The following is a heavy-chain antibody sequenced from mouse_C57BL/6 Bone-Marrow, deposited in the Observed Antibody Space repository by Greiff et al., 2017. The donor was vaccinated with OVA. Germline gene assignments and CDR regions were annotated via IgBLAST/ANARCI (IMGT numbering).Heavy chain of an antibody. CDR3: TTSYYSNYDY. D-gene: IGHD2-5*01. V-gene: IGHV14-4*01. Sequence: EVQLQQSGAELVRPGASVKLSCTASGFNIKDDYMLWVKQRPEQGLEWIGWIDPENGDTEYASKFQGKATITADTSSNTAYLQLSSLTSEDTAVYYCTTSYYSNYDYWGQGTTLTVSS. J-gene: IGHJ2*01. CDR2: IDPENGDT. CDR1: GFNIKDDY.